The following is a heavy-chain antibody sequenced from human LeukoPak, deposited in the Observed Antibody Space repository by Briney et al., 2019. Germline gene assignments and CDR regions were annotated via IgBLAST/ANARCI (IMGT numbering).Heavy chain of an antibody. Sequence: GGSLRLSCAASGFTFSSYAMSWVRQAPGKGLEWVANIKQDGSEKYYVDSVKGRFTISRDNTKNSLYLQMNSLRAEDTAVYYCARGPEGSSLNWFDPWGQGTLVSVSS. CDR1: GFTFSSYA. D-gene: IGHD1-14*01. CDR3: ARGPEGSSLNWFDP. CDR2: IKQDGSEK. J-gene: IGHJ5*02. V-gene: IGHV3-7*01.